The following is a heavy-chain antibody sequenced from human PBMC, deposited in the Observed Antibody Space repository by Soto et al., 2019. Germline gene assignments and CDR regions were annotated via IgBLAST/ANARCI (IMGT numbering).Heavy chain of an antibody. J-gene: IGHJ6*02. CDR3: SDGPSSLYYYHGMDV. Sequence: GGSLRLSCAASGFTFSNAWMNWVRQAPGKGLEWVGRIKSKTDGGTTDYAAPVKGRFTISRDDSKNTLYLQMNSLKTEDTAVYYCSDGPSSLYYYHGMDVWGQGTTVTVSS. CDR1: GFTFSNAW. CDR2: IKSKTDGGTT. V-gene: IGHV3-15*07. D-gene: IGHD3-16*02.